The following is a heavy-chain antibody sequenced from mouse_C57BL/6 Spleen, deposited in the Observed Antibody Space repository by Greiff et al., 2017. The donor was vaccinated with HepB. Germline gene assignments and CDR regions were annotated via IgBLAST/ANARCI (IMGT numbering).Heavy chain of an antibody. CDR1: GYTFTSYW. D-gene: IGHD2-2*01. CDR2: IHPNSGST. CDR3: ARNGYAYAMDY. V-gene: IGHV1-64*01. J-gene: IGHJ4*01. Sequence: QVQLQQPGAELVKPGASVKLSCKASGYTFTSYWMHWVKQRPGQGLEWIGMIHPNSGSTNYNEKFKSKATLTVDKSSSTAYMQLSSLTSEDSALYYCARNGYAYAMDYWGQGTSVTVSS.